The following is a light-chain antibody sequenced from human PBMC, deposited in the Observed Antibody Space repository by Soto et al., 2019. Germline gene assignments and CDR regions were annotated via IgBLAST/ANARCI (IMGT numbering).Light chain of an antibody. J-gene: IGKJ1*01. V-gene: IGKV1-39*01. CDR3: QQTYTPPRT. CDR2: DAS. CDR1: QRISTY. Sequence: DILMTQSPSSLSASVGARVTITCRASQRISTYLNWYKKKPGKAPNLRSGDASTLQSGVPSRVSGRGAWTDVTLTSSSLQVEDSATDDGQQTYTPPRTVGQGTKVEI.